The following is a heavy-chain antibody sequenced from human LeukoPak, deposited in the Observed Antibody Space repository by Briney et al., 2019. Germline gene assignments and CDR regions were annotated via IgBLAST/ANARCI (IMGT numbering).Heavy chain of an antibody. J-gene: IGHJ6*03. CDR3: ARQYDPYFYYYLDL. Sequence: SETLSLTCAVSGYPINNAYYWVWIRQPPGKGLEWIGSPYHPDSTYYNPSLKSRVTMSVDTSRNQFSLKLSFVTAADTAVYYCARQYDPYFYYYLDLWGTGTTVTVSS. V-gene: IGHV4-38-2*01. CDR2: PYHPDST. CDR1: GYPINNAYY. D-gene: IGHD3-3*01.